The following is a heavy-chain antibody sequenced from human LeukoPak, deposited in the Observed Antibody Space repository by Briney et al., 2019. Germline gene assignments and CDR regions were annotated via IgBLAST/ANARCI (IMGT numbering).Heavy chain of an antibody. CDR3: ARDVNSGSWYYYYYGMDV. D-gene: IGHD1-26*01. J-gene: IGHJ6*02. V-gene: IGHV3-7*03. CDR2: IKQDGSGK. Sequence: GGSLRLSCADSGFTFSSYAMSWVRQAPGKGLEWVANIKQDGSGKYYVDSVKGRFTISRDNAKNSLYLQMNSLRAEDTAVYYCARDVNSGSWYYYYYGMDVWGQGTTVTVSS. CDR1: GFTFSSYA.